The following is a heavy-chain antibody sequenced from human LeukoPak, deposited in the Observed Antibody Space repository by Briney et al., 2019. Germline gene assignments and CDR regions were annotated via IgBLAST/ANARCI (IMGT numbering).Heavy chain of an antibody. D-gene: IGHD6-19*01. CDR1: GFTVSSNY. J-gene: IGHJ6*03. Sequence: GGSLRLSCAASGFTVSSNYMSWVRQAPGKGLEWVSVIYSGGSTYYAGSVKGRFTISRDNSKNTLYLQMNSLRAEDTAVYYCARDLRSSGWYGDYYYYMDVWGKGTTVTVSS. CDR2: IYSGGST. V-gene: IGHV3-66*02. CDR3: ARDLRSSGWYGDYYYYMDV.